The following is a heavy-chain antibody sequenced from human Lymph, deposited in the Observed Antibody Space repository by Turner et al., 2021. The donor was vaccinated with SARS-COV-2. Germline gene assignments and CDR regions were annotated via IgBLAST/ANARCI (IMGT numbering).Heavy chain of an antibody. CDR3: ARYASGGYFYYGMDV. D-gene: IGHD3-10*01. V-gene: IGHV3-30*04. Sequence: QVQLVESGGGVVQPGRSLRLSCAASGFTFRTYAIYWVRQAPGKGLEWVAVISYDGSNKYYADSVKGRFTISRDNSKNTLYLQMNSLRAEDTAVYYCARYASGGYFYYGMDVWGQGTTVTVSS. CDR1: GFTFRTYA. J-gene: IGHJ6*02. CDR2: ISYDGSNK.